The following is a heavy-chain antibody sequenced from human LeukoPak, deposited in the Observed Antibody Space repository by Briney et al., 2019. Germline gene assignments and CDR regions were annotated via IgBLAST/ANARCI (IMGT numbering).Heavy chain of an antibody. J-gene: IGHJ4*02. CDR2: INPNSGVT. CDR3: ARGTGEGYTYGRYYFDY. D-gene: IGHD5-18*01. Sequence: ASVEVSCKASGYTFTGYYMHWVRQAPGQGLEWMGWINPNSGVTDYAQNFQGRVTMTRDTSISTAYVELSRLRSDDTAVYYCARGTGEGYTYGRYYFDYWGQGTLVTVSS. V-gene: IGHV1-2*02. CDR1: GYTFTGYY.